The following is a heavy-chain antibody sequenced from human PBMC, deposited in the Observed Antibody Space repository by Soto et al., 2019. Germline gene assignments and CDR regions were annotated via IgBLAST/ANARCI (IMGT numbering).Heavy chain of an antibody. CDR1: GYRFTSYG. V-gene: IGHV1-18*04. CDR3: ARAHGGYSGYDYFPAVWFDP. J-gene: IGHJ5*02. D-gene: IGHD5-12*01. Sequence: GALLKLSCKASGYRFTSYGISWGRQATGKGLEWMGWISAYNGNTNYAQKLQGRVTMTTDTSTSTAYMELRSLRSDDTAVYYCARAHGGYSGYDYFPAVWFDPWGQGRPVTVSS. CDR2: ISAYNGNT.